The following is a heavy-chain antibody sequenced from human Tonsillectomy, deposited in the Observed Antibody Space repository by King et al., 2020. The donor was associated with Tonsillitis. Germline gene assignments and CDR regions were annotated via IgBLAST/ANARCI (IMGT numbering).Heavy chain of an antibody. D-gene: IGHD1-26*01. V-gene: IGHV3-9*01. CDR1: GFTFEDYA. J-gene: IGHJ3*02. CDR2: ISCNSGRI. CDR3: AKVAHSGSSRDAFDI. Sequence: VQLVESGGGLVQPGRSLRLSCAASGFTFEDYAMHWVRQAPGKGLEWVSGISCNSGRIGYADSVKGRFTISRDNAKYSLYLQMNSLRAEDTALYYCAKVAHSGSSRDAFDIWGQGTMVTVSS.